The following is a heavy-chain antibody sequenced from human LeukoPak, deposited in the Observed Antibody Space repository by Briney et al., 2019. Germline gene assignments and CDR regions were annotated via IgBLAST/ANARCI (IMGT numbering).Heavy chain of an antibody. Sequence: KSSETLSLTCTVSGGSISIYYWSWVRQPPGKGLEWIGYIYYSGSTNYNPSLKSRVTISIDTSKNQFSLRLSSVTAADTAVYYCARRYCSGGSCYSSLDYWGQGTLVTVSS. CDR3: ARRYCSGGSCYSSLDY. CDR2: IYYSGST. D-gene: IGHD2-15*01. V-gene: IGHV4-59*01. CDR1: GGSISIYY. J-gene: IGHJ4*02.